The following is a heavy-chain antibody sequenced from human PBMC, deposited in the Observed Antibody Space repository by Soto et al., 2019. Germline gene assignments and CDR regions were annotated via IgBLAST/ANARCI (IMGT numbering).Heavy chain of an antibody. CDR1: GYTLTELS. V-gene: IGHV1-24*01. D-gene: IGHD1-26*01. J-gene: IGHJ6*02. CDR2: SDPEDGET. CDR3: ATGLISGELLIPYYYGMDV. Sequence: ASVKVSCKVSGYTLTELSMHWVRQAPGKGLEWMGGSDPEDGETIYAQKFQGRVTMTEDTSTDTAYMELSSLRSEDTAVYYCATGLISGELLIPYYYGMDVWGQGTTVTVSS.